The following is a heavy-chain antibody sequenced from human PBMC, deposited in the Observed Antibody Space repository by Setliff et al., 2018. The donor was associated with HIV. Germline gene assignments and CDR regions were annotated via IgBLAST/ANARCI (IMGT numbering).Heavy chain of an antibody. D-gene: IGHD3-3*01. V-gene: IGHV3-74*01. CDR1: RFDFNNYW. Sequence: GGSLRLSCAASRFDFNNYWMCWVRQAPGKGLVWVSRINTDGSSTSYADSVKGRFTISRDNSKNTLSLQMNSLRAEDTAVYYCAKTREINNFWSGIDYWGQGTLVTVS. CDR3: AKTREINNFWSGIDY. J-gene: IGHJ4*02. CDR2: INTDGSST.